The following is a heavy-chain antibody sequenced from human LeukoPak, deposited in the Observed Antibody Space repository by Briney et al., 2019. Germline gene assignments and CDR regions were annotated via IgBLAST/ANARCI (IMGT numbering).Heavy chain of an antibody. CDR3: TREPVP. CDR2: TYAGGTA. Sequence: KPSETLSLTCTVSGGSISNYYWSWIRQPAGKGLEWIGRTYAGGTASYNPSLKSRVTMSADMSKNQLSLKLTSVTAADTAVYYCTREPVPWGQGTLVTVSS. CDR1: GGSISNYY. D-gene: IGHD2-2*01. V-gene: IGHV4-4*07. J-gene: IGHJ4*02.